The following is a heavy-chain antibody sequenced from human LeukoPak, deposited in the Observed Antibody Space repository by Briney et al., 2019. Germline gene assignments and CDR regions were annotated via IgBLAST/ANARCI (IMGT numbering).Heavy chain of an antibody. J-gene: IGHJ4*02. Sequence: GGSLRLSCAASGFIFRNYAMHWVRQAPGKGLEWVAFIRYDGSKICYADSVKGRFTISRDNSKNTLYLQMGSLRPEDTAVYYCAKDYQLPYGGFDQWGQGALVTVSS. CDR1: GFIFRNYA. D-gene: IGHD2-2*01. CDR3: AKDYQLPYGGFDQ. V-gene: IGHV3-30*02. CDR2: IRYDGSKI.